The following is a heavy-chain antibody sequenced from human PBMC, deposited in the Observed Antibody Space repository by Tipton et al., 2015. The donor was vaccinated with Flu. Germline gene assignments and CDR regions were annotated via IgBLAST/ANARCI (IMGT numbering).Heavy chain of an antibody. Sequence: GSLRLSCAASGFTFSSYEMNWVRQAPGKGLEWVSYISSSGSTIYYADSVKGRFTTSRDNAKNSLYLQMNSLRAEDTAVYYCAREPLFDQYSSSWYGPFYWGQGTLVTVSS. CDR1: GFTFSSYE. CDR2: ISSSGSTI. D-gene: IGHD6-13*01. V-gene: IGHV3-48*03. CDR3: AREPLFDQYSSSWYGPFY. J-gene: IGHJ4*02.